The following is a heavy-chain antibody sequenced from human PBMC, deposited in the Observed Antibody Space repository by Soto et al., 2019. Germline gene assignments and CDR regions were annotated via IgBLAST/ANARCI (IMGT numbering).Heavy chain of an antibody. CDR3: VRDHRWAFDF. D-gene: IGHD2-15*01. J-gene: IGHJ3*01. CDR1: GFTFSSYA. CDR2: ISVGGGSI. V-gene: IGHV3-48*02. Sequence: EVQLVESGGGLVQPGGSLRVSCVASGFTFSSYALNWVRQAPGKGLEWVSYISVGGGSIFYADSVKGRFTISRGDATNSLYLQMNSLRDEDTAVYCCVRDHRWAFDFWGQGTMVTVSS.